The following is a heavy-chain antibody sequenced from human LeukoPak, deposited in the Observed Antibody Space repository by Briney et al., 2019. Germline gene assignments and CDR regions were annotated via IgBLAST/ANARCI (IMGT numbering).Heavy chain of an antibody. CDR2: IYSGGST. V-gene: IGHV3-66*01. D-gene: IGHD2-15*01. CDR3: ASGVDYSSDDY. Sequence: GSLRLSCAASGFTVSSNYRSWVRQAPGKGLEWVSVIYSGGSTYYADSVKGRFTISRDNSKNTLYLQMNSLRAEDTAVYYCASGVDYSSDDYWGQGTLVTVSS. CDR1: GFTVSSNY. J-gene: IGHJ4*02.